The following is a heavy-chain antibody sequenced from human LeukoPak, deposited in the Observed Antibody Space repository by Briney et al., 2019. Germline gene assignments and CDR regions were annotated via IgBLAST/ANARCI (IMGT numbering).Heavy chain of an antibody. Sequence: SETLSLTCTVSGVSISSYYWSWIRQPPGKGLEWIGYIYYSGSTNYNPSLKSRVTISVDTSKDQFSLKLSSVTAADTAVYYCARGARGSYRYIFDYWGQGTLVTVSS. CDR3: ARGARGSYRYIFDY. J-gene: IGHJ4*02. CDR1: GVSISSYY. V-gene: IGHV4-59*01. D-gene: IGHD3-16*02. CDR2: IYYSGST.